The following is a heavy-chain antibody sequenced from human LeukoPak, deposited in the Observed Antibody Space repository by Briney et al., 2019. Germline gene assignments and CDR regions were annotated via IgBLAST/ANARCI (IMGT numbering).Heavy chain of an antibody. J-gene: IGHJ3*02. CDR1: GFTFSSYG. CDR2: IRYDGSNK. D-gene: IGHD6-6*01. V-gene: IGHV3-30*02. Sequence: GGSLRLSCAASGFTFSSYGMHWVRQAPGKGLEWVAFIRYDGSNKYYADSVKGRFTISRDNSKNTLYLQMNSLRAEDTAVYYCAWRSAARDAFDIWGQGTMVTGSS. CDR3: AWRSAARDAFDI.